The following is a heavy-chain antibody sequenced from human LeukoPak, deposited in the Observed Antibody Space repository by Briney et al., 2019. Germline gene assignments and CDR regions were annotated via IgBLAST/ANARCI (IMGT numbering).Heavy chain of an antibody. CDR2: IYPRDGST. CDR1: GYTFTNNY. CDR3: ARDQEGFDY. V-gene: IGHV1-46*01. J-gene: IGHJ4*02. Sequence: GASVKVSCKASGYTFTNNYLHWVRQAPGQGLEWMGMIYPRDGSTSYAQNFQGRVTVTRDTSTTTVHMGLRGLRSEDTAVYYCARDQEGFDYWGQGTVVIVSS.